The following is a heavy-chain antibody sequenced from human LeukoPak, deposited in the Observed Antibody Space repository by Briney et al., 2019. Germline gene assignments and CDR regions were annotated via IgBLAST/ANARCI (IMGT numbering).Heavy chain of an antibody. V-gene: IGHV4-34*01. CDR3: ARGYGSGSYYGAFDI. J-gene: IGHJ3*02. CDR2: NNHSGTT. D-gene: IGHD3-10*01. Sequence: SETLSLTCAVYGGSFCGYYWSWIPQPPGKGLEWIGENNHSGTTNYNPPLKSRVTISVDSSKNQFSLKLSSVTAADTAVYYCARGYGSGSYYGAFDIWGQGTMVTVSS. CDR1: GGSFCGYY.